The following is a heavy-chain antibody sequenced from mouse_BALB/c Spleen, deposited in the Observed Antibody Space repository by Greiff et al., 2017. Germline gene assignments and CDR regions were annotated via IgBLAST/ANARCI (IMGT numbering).Heavy chain of an antibody. D-gene: IGHD1-1*01. CDR3: AREGEYYGYVGY. CDR2: IYPGNVNT. Sequence: QVQLQQSGPELVKPGASVRISCKASGYTFTSYYIHWVKQRPGQGLEWIGWIYPGNVNTKYNEKFKGKATLTADKSSSTAYMQLSSLTSEDSAVYFCAREGEYYGYVGYWGQGTTLTVSS. J-gene: IGHJ2*01. CDR1: GYTFTSYY. V-gene: IGHV1S56*01.